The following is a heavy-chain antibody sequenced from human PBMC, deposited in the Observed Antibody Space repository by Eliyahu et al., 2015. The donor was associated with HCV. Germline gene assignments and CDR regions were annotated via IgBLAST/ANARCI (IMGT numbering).Heavy chain of an antibody. CDR1: GFTFSSXA. Sequence: EVQLLDSGGGLVQPGGSLRLSCAXSGFTFSSXAMXWVRQSPRKGLGWVSGISGSGGTTYYADSVKGRFTISRDNSKNTVYLQMNSLRAEDTAIYYCAKDVVVVVTAIGDYFDYWGQGVLVTVSA. D-gene: IGHD2-21*02. V-gene: IGHV3-23*01. J-gene: IGHJ4*02. CDR3: AKDVVVVVTAIGDYFDY. CDR2: ISGSGGTT.